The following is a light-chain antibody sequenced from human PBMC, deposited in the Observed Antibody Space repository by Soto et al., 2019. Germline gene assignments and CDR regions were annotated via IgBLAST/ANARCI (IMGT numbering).Light chain of an antibody. CDR2: GAS. J-gene: IGKJ1*01. CDR3: QQYNERRPWT. CDR1: RSVGSN. V-gene: IGKV3-15*01. Sequence: EIVMTQSPATLSVSPGERATLSCRASRSVGSNVAWYQQKPGQAPRLLIYGASSRATGIPARGSGSGSGTDVTLTISSLQSDDGGVYYCQQYNERRPWTFGQGTMVEI.